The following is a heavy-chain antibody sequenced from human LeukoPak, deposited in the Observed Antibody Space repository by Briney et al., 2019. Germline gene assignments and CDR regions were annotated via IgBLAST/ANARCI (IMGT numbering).Heavy chain of an antibody. CDR3: AKDRGAATVRYYFDY. V-gene: IGHV3-23*01. CDR2: ISGIGAKT. J-gene: IGHJ4*02. CDR1: GFTFSNYG. D-gene: IGHD1-26*01. Sequence: GGSLRLSCAASGFTFSNYGMSWGRQAPGKGLEWGSSISGIGAKTYYADSVKGRFTISRDNSKNTQFPQMNRLRAEDTAVYYCAKDRGAATVRYYFDYWGQGTLVTVSS.